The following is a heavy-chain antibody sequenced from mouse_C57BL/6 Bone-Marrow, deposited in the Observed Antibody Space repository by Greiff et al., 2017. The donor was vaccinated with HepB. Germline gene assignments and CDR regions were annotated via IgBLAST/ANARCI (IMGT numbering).Heavy chain of an antibody. CDR2: IDPETGGT. CDR3: TRHNYGSSLFDY. J-gene: IGHJ2*01. Sequence: VQLQQSEAELVRPGASVTLSCKASGYTFTDYEMHWVKQTPVHGLEWIGAIDPETGGTAYNQKFKGKAILTADKSSSTAYMELRSLTSEDSAVYYCTRHNYGSSLFDYWGQGTTLTVSS. D-gene: IGHD1-1*01. V-gene: IGHV1-15*01. CDR1: GYTFTDYE.